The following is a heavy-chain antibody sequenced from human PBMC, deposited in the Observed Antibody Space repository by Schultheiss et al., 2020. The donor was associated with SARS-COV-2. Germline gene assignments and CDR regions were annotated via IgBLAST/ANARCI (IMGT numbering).Heavy chain of an antibody. CDR3: ARESRDGYNWSFGY. V-gene: IGHV3-66*01. D-gene: IGHD5-24*01. CDR2: IYSGGST. J-gene: IGHJ4*02. CDR1: GFSFSSYS. Sequence: GGSLRLSCTGSGFSFSSYSMNWVRQAPGKGLEWVSVIYSGGSTYYAASVKGRFTISRDNSKNTLYLQMNSLRAEDTAVYYCARESRDGYNWSFGYWGQGTLVTVSS.